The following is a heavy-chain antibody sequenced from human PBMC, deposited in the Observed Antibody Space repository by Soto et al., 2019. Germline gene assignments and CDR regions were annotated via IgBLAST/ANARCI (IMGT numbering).Heavy chain of an antibody. CDR3: ATSLVTSRARVDY. CDR1: GGSMYTGGFY. Sequence: PSETLSLSCPVSGGSMYTGGFYWSWIRQLPGKGLEWLGYIYYTGSTQYTPSLKSRLSISTDTSDNQFSLRLNSVTAADTAVYYCATSLVTSRARVDYWGQGTPVTVSS. D-gene: IGHD1-26*01. V-gene: IGHV4-31*03. J-gene: IGHJ4*02. CDR2: IYYTGST.